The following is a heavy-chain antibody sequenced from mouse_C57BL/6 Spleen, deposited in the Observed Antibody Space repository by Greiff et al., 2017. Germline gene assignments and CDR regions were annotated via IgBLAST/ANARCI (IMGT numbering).Heavy chain of an antibody. D-gene: IGHD1-1*01. CDR2: IRNKANNHAT. J-gene: IGHJ4*01. Sequence: EVQLVESGGGLVQPGGSMKLSCAASGFTFSDAWMDWVRQSPEKGLEWVAEIRNKANNHATYYAESVKGRFTISRDDSKSRVYLQMNSLRAEDTGIYYCTRSTTVVATDYAMDYWGQGTSVTVSS. V-gene: IGHV6-6*01. CDR3: TRSTTVVATDYAMDY. CDR1: GFTFSDAW.